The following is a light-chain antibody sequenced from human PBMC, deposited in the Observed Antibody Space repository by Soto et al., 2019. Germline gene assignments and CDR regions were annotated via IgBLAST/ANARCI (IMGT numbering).Light chain of an antibody. CDR1: QSAGNF. V-gene: IGKV3-15*01. Sequence: EMVMTQSPATLSVSPGETASLSCRASQSAGNFLAWYQQKPGQAPRLLIYGASTRATGIPARFSGSGSGTEFTLTISSLQSEDFAVYYCQQYDNWRITFGQGTRLEIK. J-gene: IGKJ5*01. CDR3: QQYDNWRIT. CDR2: GAS.